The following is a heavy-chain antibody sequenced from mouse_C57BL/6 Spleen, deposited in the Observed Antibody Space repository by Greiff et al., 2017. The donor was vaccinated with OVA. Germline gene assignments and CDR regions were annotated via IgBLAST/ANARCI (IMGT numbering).Heavy chain of an antibody. D-gene: IGHD2-3*01. V-gene: IGHV1-26*01. Sequence: EVQLQQSGPELVKPGASVKISCKASGYTFTDYYMNWVKQSHGKSLEWIGDINPNNGGTSYNQKFKGKATLTVDKSSSTAYMELRSLTSEDSAVYYCAYDGLDYWGQGTTLTVSS. CDR1: GYTFTDYY. CDR3: AYDGLDY. CDR2: INPNNGGT. J-gene: IGHJ2*01.